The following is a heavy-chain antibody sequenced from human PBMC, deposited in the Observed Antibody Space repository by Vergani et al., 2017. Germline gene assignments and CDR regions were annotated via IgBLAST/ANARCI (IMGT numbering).Heavy chain of an antibody. CDR1: GFTFSSYG. CDR3: AKEWYYYDSSGYYLFDY. Sequence: QVQLVESGGGVVQPGRSLRLSCAASGFTFSSYGMHWVRQAPGKGLEWVAVISYDGSNKYYADSVKGRFTISRDNSKNTLYLQMNSLRAEDTAVYYCAKEWYYYDSSGYYLFDYWGHGTLVTVSS. J-gene: IGHJ4*01. V-gene: IGHV3-30*18. D-gene: IGHD3-22*01. CDR2: ISYDGSNK.